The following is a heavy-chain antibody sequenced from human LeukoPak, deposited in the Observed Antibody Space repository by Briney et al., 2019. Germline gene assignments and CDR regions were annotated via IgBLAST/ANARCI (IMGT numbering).Heavy chain of an antibody. J-gene: IGHJ4*02. CDR1: GFTFSSYG. V-gene: IGHV3-30*02. CDR2: IRYDGSNK. Sequence: GGSLRLSCAAAGFTFSSYGMHWVRQAPGKGLEWVAFIRYDGSNKYYADSVKGRFTISRDNSKNTLYLQMNSLRAEDTAVYYCAKDRIAARPTYDYWGQGTLVTVSS. D-gene: IGHD6-6*01. CDR3: AKDRIAARPTYDY.